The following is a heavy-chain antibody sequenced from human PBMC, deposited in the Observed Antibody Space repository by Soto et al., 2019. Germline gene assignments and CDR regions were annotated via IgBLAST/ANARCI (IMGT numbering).Heavy chain of an antibody. V-gene: IGHV5-51*01. J-gene: IGHJ6*02. CDR3: ASAHSSAYYYYGMDV. CDR2: IYPGDSDT. Sequence: PGESLKISCKGSGYSFTSYWIGWVRQMPGKGLEWMGIIYPGDSDTRYSPSFQGQVTISADKSISTAYLQWSSLKASDTAMYYCASAHSSAYYYYGMDVWGQGTTVTVSS. D-gene: IGHD6-25*01. CDR1: GYSFTSYW.